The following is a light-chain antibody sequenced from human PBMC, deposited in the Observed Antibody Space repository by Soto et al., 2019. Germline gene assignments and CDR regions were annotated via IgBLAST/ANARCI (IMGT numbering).Light chain of an antibody. V-gene: IGLV2-23*01. Sequence: QSALSQPASVSGSRGRSITISCTGTSSDVGNYNLVSWYQQYPGKAPKLMIFEDTKRPSGVSHRFSGSKSGNTASLTIAGLQPEDAADYYCCSYAGSSTMTFGGGTQLTVL. J-gene: IGLJ7*01. CDR1: SSDVGNYNL. CDR2: EDT. CDR3: CSYAGSSTMT.